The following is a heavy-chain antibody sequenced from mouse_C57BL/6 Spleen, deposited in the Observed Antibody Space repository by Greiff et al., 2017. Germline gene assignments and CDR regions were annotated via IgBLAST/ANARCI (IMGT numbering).Heavy chain of an antibody. CDR2: IYPSDSET. Sequence: QVQLQQPGAELVRPGSSVKLSCKASGYTFTSYWMDWVKQRPGQGLEWIGNIYPSDSETHYNQKFKDKAKLTVDKSSSTAYVQLSGLTSEDSAVYYCARGEAMDYWGQGTSVTVSS. CDR3: ARGEAMDY. J-gene: IGHJ4*01. CDR1: GYTFTSYW. V-gene: IGHV1-61*01.